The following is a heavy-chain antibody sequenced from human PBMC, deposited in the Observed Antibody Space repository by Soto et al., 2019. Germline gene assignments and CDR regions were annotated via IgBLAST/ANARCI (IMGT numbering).Heavy chain of an antibody. CDR3: ARCLLRGHLYFDL. Sequence: QLQLQESGPGLVKPSETLSLTCTVSGASISSANYYWGWIRQPPGKRLEWIVGSSYCETTYYNPSLMSPVTISLDTSKNQFSLNLTSVAAADTAVYYCARCLLRGHLYFDLWCLGTLVTVSS. CDR1: GASISSANYY. CDR2: SSYCETT. D-gene: IGHD4-17*01. V-gene: IGHV4-39*01. J-gene: IGHJ2*01.